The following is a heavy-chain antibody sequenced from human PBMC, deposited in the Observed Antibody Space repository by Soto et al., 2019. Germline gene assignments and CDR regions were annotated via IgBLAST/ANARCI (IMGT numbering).Heavy chain of an antibody. CDR3: AREYSTGSSGYPYYYYGMDV. CDR2: IIPIFGTA. J-gene: IGHJ6*02. V-gene: IGHV1-69*13. Sequence: SVKVSCKASGGTFSSYAISWVRQAPGQGLEWMGGIIPIFGTANHAQKFQGRVTITADESTSTAYMELSSLRSEDTAVYYCAREYSTGSSGYPYYYYGMDVWGQGTTLTVSS. D-gene: IGHD3-22*01. CDR1: GGTFSSYA.